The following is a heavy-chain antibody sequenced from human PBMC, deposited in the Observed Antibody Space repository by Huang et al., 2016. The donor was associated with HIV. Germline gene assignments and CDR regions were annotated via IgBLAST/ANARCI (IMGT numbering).Heavy chain of an antibody. CDR2: IYYSGST. CDR1: GGSITSSSYY. V-gene: IGHV4-39*01. J-gene: IGHJ3*02. D-gene: IGHD3-22*01. Sequence: QRQLQGSGPGLVKPSETLSLTCTVSGGSITSSSYYWGWIRQPPGKGLEWVGSIYYSGSTGHNPSLRGRCTGAVDPSKSQCSLRLGSVTAADTAVYYCARHFSYYDSSGYTPWDAFDIWGQGTMVTVSS. CDR3: ARHFSYYDSSGYTPWDAFDI.